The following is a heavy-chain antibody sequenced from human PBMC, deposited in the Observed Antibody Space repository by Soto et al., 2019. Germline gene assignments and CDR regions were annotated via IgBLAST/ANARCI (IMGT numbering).Heavy chain of an antibody. V-gene: IGHV4-31*01. D-gene: IGHD5-18*01. CDR2: IYYSGST. CDR3: ASADGGYSYGRRGMDV. CDR1: GGSISSGGYY. Sequence: QVQLQESGPGLVKPSQTLSLTCTVSGGSISSGGYYWSWIRQHPGKGLEWIGYIYYSGSTYYNPSLKSPFTIAVDTSKNQFSLKLSSVSAADTAVYYCASADGGYSYGRRGMDVWGQGTTVTVSS. J-gene: IGHJ6*02.